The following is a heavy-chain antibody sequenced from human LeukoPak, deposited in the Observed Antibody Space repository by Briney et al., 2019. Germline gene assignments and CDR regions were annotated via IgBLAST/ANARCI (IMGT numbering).Heavy chain of an antibody. Sequence: GGSLRLSCAASGFTFNDYYMSWIRQAPGKGLEWVTYISSSGSTIYYADSVKGRFTISRDNAKNSLYLQMNSLRAEDTAVYYCARPLDRTEAGAFDIWGHGTMVTVSS. CDR1: GFTFNDYY. CDR2: ISSSGSTI. CDR3: ARPLDRTEAGAFDI. D-gene: IGHD1-14*01. V-gene: IGHV3-11*01. J-gene: IGHJ3*02.